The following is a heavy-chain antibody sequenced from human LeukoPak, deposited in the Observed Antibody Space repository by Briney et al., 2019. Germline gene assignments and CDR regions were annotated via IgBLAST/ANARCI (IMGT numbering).Heavy chain of an antibody. CDR1: GDSISSRDYY. Sequence: RSSETLSLTCSVSGDSISSRDYYWSWIRQPPGKGLEWIGRIYTSGSTNYNPSLKSRVTMSVDTSKNQFSLKLSSVTAADAAVYYCARDRAGFDPWGQGTLVTVSS. CDR3: ARDRAGFDP. J-gene: IGHJ5*02. CDR2: IYTSGST. V-gene: IGHV4-61*02.